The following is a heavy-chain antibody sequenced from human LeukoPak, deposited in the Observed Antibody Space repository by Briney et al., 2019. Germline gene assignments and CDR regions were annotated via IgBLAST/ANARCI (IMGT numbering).Heavy chain of an antibody. CDR2: INHRGST. Sequence: SETLSLTCAIYGGSFSGYYWSWIRQPPGKGLEWIGEINHRGSTNYNPSLKSRVTISVDTSRNSFSLELSSVTAADTAVYYCARVGYCGGDCYPFNYWGQGTLTTISS. J-gene: IGHJ4*02. CDR1: GGSFSGYY. D-gene: IGHD2-21*02. V-gene: IGHV4-34*01. CDR3: ARVGYCGGDCYPFNY.